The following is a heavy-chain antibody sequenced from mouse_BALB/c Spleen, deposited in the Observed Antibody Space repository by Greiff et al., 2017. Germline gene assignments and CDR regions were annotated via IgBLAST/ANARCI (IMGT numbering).Heavy chain of an antibody. CDR3: ARWDYGHYYAMDY. Sequence: DLVKPGASVKLSCKASGYTFTSYWINWIKQRPGQGLEWIGRIAPGSGSTYYNEMFKGKATLTVDTSSSTAYIQLSSLSSEDSAVYVCARWDYGHYYAMDYWGQGTSVTVSS. CDR2: IAPGSGST. D-gene: IGHD1-1*01. J-gene: IGHJ4*01. CDR1: GYTFTSYW. V-gene: IGHV1S41*01.